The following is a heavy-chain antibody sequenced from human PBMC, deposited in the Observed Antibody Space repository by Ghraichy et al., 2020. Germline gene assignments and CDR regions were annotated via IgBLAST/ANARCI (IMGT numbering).Heavy chain of an antibody. CDR3: AITATYYYDSSDAFDI. Sequence: SQTLSLTCTVSGGSISSSSYYWGWIRQPPGKGLEWIGSIYYSGSTYYNPSLKSRVTISVDTSKNQFSLKLSSVTAADTAVYYCAITATYYYDSSDAFDIWGQGTMVTVSS. CDR2: IYYSGST. J-gene: IGHJ3*02. D-gene: IGHD3-22*01. V-gene: IGHV4-39*01. CDR1: GGSISSSSYY.